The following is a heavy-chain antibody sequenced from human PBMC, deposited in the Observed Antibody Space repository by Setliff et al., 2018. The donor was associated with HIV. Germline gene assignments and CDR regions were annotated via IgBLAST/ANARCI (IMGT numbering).Heavy chain of an antibody. CDR3: ARAGVYYDSSGYCIDY. CDR1: GFTFSSYS. J-gene: IGHJ4*02. Sequence: GGSLRLSCAASGFTFSSYSMNWVRQAPGKGLEWVSSISSGSSYIYYAESVKGRFTISRDNAKNTLYLQMNSLRTEDTAVDYCARAGVYYDSSGYCIDYWGQGTLVTVSS. V-gene: IGHV3-21*01. D-gene: IGHD3-22*01. CDR2: ISSGSSYI.